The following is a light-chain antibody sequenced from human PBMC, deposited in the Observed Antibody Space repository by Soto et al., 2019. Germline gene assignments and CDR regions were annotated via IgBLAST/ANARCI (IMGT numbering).Light chain of an antibody. Sequence: QSVLTQPPSVSGAPGQRVTISCTGSISNIGAGYYVHWYQHLPGTAPKLLIYGNINRPSGVPDRFSSSKSGTSASLAITGLQAEDEADYYCQSYDTSLSASVVFGGGTKLTVL. J-gene: IGLJ2*01. CDR1: ISNIGAGYY. CDR3: QSYDTSLSASVV. V-gene: IGLV1-40*01. CDR2: GNI.